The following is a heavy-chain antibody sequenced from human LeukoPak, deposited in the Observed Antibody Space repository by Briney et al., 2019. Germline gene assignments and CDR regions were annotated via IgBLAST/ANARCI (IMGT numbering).Heavy chain of an antibody. CDR3: ARDSSSFGFVY. V-gene: IGHV4-34*01. CDR1: GGSFSGYY. CDR2: INHSGST. J-gene: IGHJ4*02. D-gene: IGHD6-6*01. Sequence: SETLSLTCAVYGGSFSGYYWSWIRQPPGKGLEWIGEINHSGSTNYNPSLKSRVTISVDTSKNQFSLKLSSVTAADTAVYYCARDSSSFGFVYWGQGTLVTVSS.